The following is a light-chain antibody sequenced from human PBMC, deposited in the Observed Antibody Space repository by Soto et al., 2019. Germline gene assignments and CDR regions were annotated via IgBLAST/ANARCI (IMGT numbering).Light chain of an antibody. CDR2: GAS. J-gene: IGKJ5*01. CDR1: QSVSSN. V-gene: IGKV3-15*01. CDR3: QQYNNWPPIT. Sequence: EIVLTQSPGTLSLSPGERATLSCRASQSVSSNLAWYQQKPGQAPRLLIYGASTRATGIPDRFSGSGSGTEFTLTISSLQSEDFAIYYCQQYNNWPPITFGQGTRLEIK.